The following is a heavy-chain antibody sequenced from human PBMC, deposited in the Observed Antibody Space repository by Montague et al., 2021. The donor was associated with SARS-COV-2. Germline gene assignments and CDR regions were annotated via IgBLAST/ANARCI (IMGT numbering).Heavy chain of an antibody. Sequence: SETLSLTCAVYGGSVSDYYWSWIRQPPGKGLEWIGEINHSGSTNYNPSLKSRVTTSVDTSKNQFSLKLTSVTAADTAVYYCARGPVGVAARLLYYFDQWGQGTLVTVSS. CDR3: ARGPVGVAARLLYYFDQ. CDR2: INHSGST. V-gene: IGHV4-34*01. J-gene: IGHJ4*02. D-gene: IGHD6-6*01. CDR1: GGSVSDYY.